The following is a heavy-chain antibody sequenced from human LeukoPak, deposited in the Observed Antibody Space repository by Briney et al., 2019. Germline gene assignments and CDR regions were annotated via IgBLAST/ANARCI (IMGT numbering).Heavy chain of an antibody. Sequence: SETLSLTCAVSGGSLTTDNWWTRVRQPPGKGLEWIGEIHHSGSTNYNPSLKSRVTISIDKSKNQFSLKLTSVTAADTAVYYCARGYYHDSKWGQGILVTVSS. CDR1: GGSLTTDNW. CDR3: ARGYYHDSK. V-gene: IGHV4-4*02. CDR2: IHHSGST. D-gene: IGHD3-22*01. J-gene: IGHJ4*02.